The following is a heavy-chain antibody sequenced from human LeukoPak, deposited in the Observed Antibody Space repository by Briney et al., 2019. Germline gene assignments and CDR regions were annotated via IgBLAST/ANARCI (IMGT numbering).Heavy chain of an antibody. CDR2: INHSGST. J-gene: IGHJ6*03. D-gene: IGHD3-22*01. V-gene: IGHV4-34*01. Sequence: SETLSLTCAVYGGSFSGYYWSWIRQPPGKGLEWIGEINHSGSTNYNPSLKSRVTISVDTSKNQFSLKLSSVTAADTAVYYCARSETYYYDSSGYTTRGPGYYYMDVWGKGTTVTISS. CDR3: ARSETYYYDSSGYTTRGPGYYYMDV. CDR1: GGSFSGYY.